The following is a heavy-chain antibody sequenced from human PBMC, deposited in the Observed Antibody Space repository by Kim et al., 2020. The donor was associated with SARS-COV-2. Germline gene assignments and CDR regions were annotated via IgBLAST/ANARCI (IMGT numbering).Heavy chain of an antibody. CDR1: GFTFSNAW. CDR2: IKSKTDGGTT. CDR3: ARDDYYYDSSGYQY. V-gene: IGHV3-15*01. J-gene: IGHJ4*02. D-gene: IGHD3-22*01. Sequence: GGSLRLSCAASGFTFSNAWMSWVRQAPGKGLEWVGRIKSKTDGGTTDYAAPVKGRFTISRDDSKNTLYLQMNSLKTEDTAVYYCARDDYYYDSSGYQYWGQGTLVTVSS.